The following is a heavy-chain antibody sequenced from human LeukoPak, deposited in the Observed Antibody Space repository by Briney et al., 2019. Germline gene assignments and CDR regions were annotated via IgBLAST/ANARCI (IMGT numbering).Heavy chain of an antibody. J-gene: IGHJ4*02. CDR1: GGSISSYY. CDR3: ARGDYSGNSYYFDY. D-gene: IGHD4-23*01. Sequence: SETLSLTCTVSGGSISSYYWSWIRQPAGKGLEWIGRIYTSGSTNYNPSLKSRVTMSVDTSKNQFSLKLSSVTAADTAVYYCARGDYSGNSYYFDYWGQGTLVTVSS. V-gene: IGHV4-4*07. CDR2: IYTSGST.